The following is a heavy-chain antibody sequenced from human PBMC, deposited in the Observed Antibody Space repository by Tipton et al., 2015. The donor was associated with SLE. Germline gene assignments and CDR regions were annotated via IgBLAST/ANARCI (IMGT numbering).Heavy chain of an antibody. V-gene: IGHV4-34*01. CDR2: INHSGST. CDR1: GGSFSGYY. Sequence: TLSLTCAVYGGSFSGYYWSWIRQPPGKGLEWIGEINHSGSTNYNPSLKSRVTISVDTSRNQFSLKLSSATAADTAVYYCAREPVHYYYYMDVWGKGTTVTVSS. J-gene: IGHJ6*03. CDR3: AREPVHYYYYMDV.